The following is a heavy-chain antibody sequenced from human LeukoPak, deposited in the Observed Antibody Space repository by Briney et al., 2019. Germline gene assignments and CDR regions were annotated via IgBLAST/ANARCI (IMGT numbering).Heavy chain of an antibody. Sequence: SETLSLTCAVYGGSFSGYYWSWIRQPPGKGLEWIGEINHSGSTNYNPSLKSRVTISVDTSKNQFSLKLSSVTAADTAVYYCARVNVYYYDSSGYYHPYYFDYWGQGTLATVSS. D-gene: IGHD3-22*01. V-gene: IGHV4-34*01. CDR1: GGSFSGYY. CDR3: ARVNVYYYDSSGYYHPYYFDY. J-gene: IGHJ4*02. CDR2: INHSGST.